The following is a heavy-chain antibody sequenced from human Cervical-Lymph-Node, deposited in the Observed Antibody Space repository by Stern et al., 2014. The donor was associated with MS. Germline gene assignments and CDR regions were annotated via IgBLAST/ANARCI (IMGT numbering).Heavy chain of an antibody. CDR1: GDSVKRISHY. D-gene: IGHD3-16*01. Sequence: QVQLQESGPGLVKPSETLSLTCSVSGDSVKRISHYWIWVRQPPGQGLEWLGYIYYSGSTNYNPSLKGRVAISGDTSKNQFSLTLNSVTAADTAVYYCARGGGIKVLDYWGPGMLVTVSS. CDR3: ARGGGIKVLDY. CDR2: IYYSGST. V-gene: IGHV4-61*01. J-gene: IGHJ4*02.